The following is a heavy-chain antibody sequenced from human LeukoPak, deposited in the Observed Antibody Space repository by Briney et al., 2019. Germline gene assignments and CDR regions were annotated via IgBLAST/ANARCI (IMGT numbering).Heavy chain of an antibody. V-gene: IGHV1-69*05. D-gene: IGHD3-10*01. CDR2: TIPMFGSA. Sequence: SVKVSCKASGDTFNSYSIRWVRQAPGEGLEWVGDTIPMFGSANYAQKLQGRVTITTDHSTSTAYLELNSLSSEDTAVYYCWRVGRSRGGLPHPHHYLDVWGKGTTVTVSS. CDR3: WRVGRSRGGLPHPHHYLDV. CDR1: GDTFNSYS. J-gene: IGHJ6*03.